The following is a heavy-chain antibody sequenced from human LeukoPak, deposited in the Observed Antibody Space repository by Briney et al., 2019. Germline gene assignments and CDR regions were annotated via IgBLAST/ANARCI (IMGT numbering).Heavy chain of an antibody. CDR3: ARGGSGWYEYFQH. D-gene: IGHD6-13*01. V-gene: IGHV3-48*03. CDR1: GFTSSSYE. Sequence: EPGGSLRLSCAAYGFTSSSYEMDWVRQAPGKGLEGVSYISSSGSTIYYADSVKGRLTISRDNAKNSLYLQMNSLRTEDTAVYGCARGGSGWYEYFQHWGQGNLVTVSS. CDR2: ISSSGSTI. J-gene: IGHJ1*01.